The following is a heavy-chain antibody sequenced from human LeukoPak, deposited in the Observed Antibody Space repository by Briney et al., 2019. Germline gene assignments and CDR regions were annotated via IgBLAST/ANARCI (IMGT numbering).Heavy chain of an antibody. Sequence: GSSQRLLCGACVHIHRPYAMQGARDARDKAGEGGSVISYGGSNKYYADSVKGRFAISRDNSKNTLYLQMNSLRAEDTAVYYCARGRVRYSSSWTIDYWGQGTLVTVSS. CDR3: ARGRVRYSSSWTIDY. CDR1: VHIHRPYA. J-gene: IGHJ4*02. D-gene: IGHD6-13*01. CDR2: ISYGGSNK. V-gene: IGHV3-30*16.